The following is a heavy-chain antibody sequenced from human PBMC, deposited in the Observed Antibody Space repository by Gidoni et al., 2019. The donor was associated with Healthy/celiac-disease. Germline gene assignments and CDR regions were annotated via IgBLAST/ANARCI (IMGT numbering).Heavy chain of an antibody. CDR3: ARDRAVYGGISHYYGMDV. D-gene: IGHD2-15*01. CDR1: GGSISSGGYY. CDR2: FYYSGRT. V-gene: IGHV4-31*03. J-gene: IGHJ6*02. Sequence: QVQLQESGPGLVQPSQTLSLTSTFSGGSISSGGYYWSWIRQHPAKGLEWIGYFYYSGRTYYNPSLKSRFTKSVDTSNNQFSLKLSAVTAAHTAVYYCARDRAVYGGISHYYGMDVWGQGTTVTVSS.